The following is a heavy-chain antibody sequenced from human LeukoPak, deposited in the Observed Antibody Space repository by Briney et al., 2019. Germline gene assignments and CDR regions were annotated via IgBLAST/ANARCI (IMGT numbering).Heavy chain of an antibody. Sequence: ASVKVPCKASGYTFTSYGISWVRQAPGQGLEGMGWISAYNGNTNYAQKLQGRVTMTTDTSTSTAYMELRSLRSDDTAVYYCARERGRWFGELSDLDYWGQGTLVTVSS. D-gene: IGHD3-10*01. J-gene: IGHJ4*02. CDR1: GYTFTSYG. V-gene: IGHV1-18*01. CDR2: ISAYNGNT. CDR3: ARERGRWFGELSDLDY.